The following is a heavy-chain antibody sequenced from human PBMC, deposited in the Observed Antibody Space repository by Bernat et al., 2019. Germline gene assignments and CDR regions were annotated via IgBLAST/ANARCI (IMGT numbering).Heavy chain of an antibody. CDR1: GFTVSSNY. D-gene: IGHD6-13*01. CDR3: ARETIAVAGTFDP. Sequence: EVQLLESGGGLVQPGGSLRLSCAASGFTVSSNYMSWVRQAPGKGLEWVSVIYSGGSTYYADSVKGRFTISRDNSKNTLYLQMNSLRAEDTAVYYCARETIAVAGTFDPWGQGTLVTVSS. V-gene: IGHV3-66*01. CDR2: IYSGGST. J-gene: IGHJ5*02.